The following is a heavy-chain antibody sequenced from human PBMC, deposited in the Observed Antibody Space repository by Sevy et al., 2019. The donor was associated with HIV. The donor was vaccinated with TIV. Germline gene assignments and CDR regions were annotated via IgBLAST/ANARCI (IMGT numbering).Heavy chain of an antibody. J-gene: IGHJ4*02. V-gene: IGHV4-39*01. CDR2: SGTT. Sequence: SESLSLICTVSGGSITSSSYYWGWIRQPPGKGLEWIGSSGTTYYKPSLKSRVTISIDTSKNQFSLNLSSVTVADTAVYYCARLPYGGYVNYFDCWGQGTLVTVSS. D-gene: IGHD4-17*01. CDR1: GGSITSSSYY. CDR3: ARLPYGGYVNYFDC.